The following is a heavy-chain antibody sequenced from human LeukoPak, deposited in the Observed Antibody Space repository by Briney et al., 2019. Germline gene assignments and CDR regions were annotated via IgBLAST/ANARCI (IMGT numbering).Heavy chain of an antibody. J-gene: IGHJ4*02. CDR1: GYSFTSYG. Sequence: ASVTVSCKASGYSFTSYGISWVRQAPGQGLEWMGWISAYNGNTNYAQKLQGRVTMTTDTSTSTAYMELSSLRSDDTAVYYCARVKGNYYDSSGYYHFDYWGQGTLVTVSS. D-gene: IGHD3-22*01. CDR2: ISAYNGNT. V-gene: IGHV1-18*01. CDR3: ARVKGNYYDSSGYYHFDY.